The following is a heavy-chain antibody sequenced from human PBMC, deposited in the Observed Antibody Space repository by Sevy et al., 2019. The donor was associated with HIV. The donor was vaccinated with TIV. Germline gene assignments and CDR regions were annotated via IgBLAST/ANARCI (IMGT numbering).Heavy chain of an antibody. CDR2: MRQDGNEK. CDR3: ARGIYGSGSRLGLGY. J-gene: IGHJ4*02. CDR1: GFTFSSYW. Sequence: GGSLRLSCAASGFTFSSYWMTCVRQAPGKGLEWVANMRQDGNEKYYVYSVKGRFTISRDNAKNSLYLQMNSLRAEDTAVYYCARGIYGSGSRLGLGYWGQGTLVTVSS. D-gene: IGHD3-10*01. V-gene: IGHV3-7*01.